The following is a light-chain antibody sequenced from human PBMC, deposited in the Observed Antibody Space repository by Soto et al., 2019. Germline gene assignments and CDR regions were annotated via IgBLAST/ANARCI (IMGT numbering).Light chain of an antibody. Sequence: SVLPQPLSVSGAPGQRVTISCTGSSSNIGAGYDVHWYQQLPGTAPRLLIYANGNRPSGVPDRFSGSKSGTSASLAITGLQAEDEADYYCQSYDRSLSGYVLGTGTKVTVL. J-gene: IGLJ1*01. CDR3: QSYDRSLSGYV. V-gene: IGLV1-40*01. CDR2: ANG. CDR1: SSNIGAGYD.